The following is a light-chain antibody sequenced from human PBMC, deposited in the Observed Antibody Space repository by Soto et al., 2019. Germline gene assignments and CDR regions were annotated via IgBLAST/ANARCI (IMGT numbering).Light chain of an antibody. CDR1: SSDVGGYNY. CDR2: DVS. Sequence: SVLTQPRSVSGSPGQSVTISCTGTSSDVGGYNYVSWYQQHPGKAPKVMVYDVSKRPSGVPDRFSGSKSGNTASLTISGLQAEDEADYYCFSYAGSYTEVFGTGTKVTV. V-gene: IGLV2-11*01. J-gene: IGLJ1*01. CDR3: FSYAGSYTEV.